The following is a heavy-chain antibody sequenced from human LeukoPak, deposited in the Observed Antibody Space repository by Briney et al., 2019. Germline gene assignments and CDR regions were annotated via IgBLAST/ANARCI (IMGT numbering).Heavy chain of an antibody. D-gene: IGHD3-9*01. J-gene: IGHJ5*02. CDR1: GGSISSYY. CDR2: IYYSGST. Sequence: KPSETLSLTCTVSGGSISSYYWSWIRQPPGKGLEWIGYIYYSGSTNYNPSLKSRVTISVDTSKNQFSLKLSSVTAADTAVYYCARGPPGLRYFDWFPWFDPWGQGTLVTVSS. V-gene: IGHV4-59*01. CDR3: ARGPPGLRYFDWFPWFDP.